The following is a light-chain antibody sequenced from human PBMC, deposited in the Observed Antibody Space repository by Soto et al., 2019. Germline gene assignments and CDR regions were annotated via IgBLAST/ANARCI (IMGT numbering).Light chain of an antibody. Sequence: EIVMTQSPATLSASPGERATLSCRASQSVRSNLAWYQQKPGQAPRLLIYVASTRATGIPARFSGSGSGTEFTISIGSLQSEDFAVYYCQQYNNWPPTFGQGTKVEIK. CDR2: VAS. CDR1: QSVRSN. J-gene: IGKJ1*01. V-gene: IGKV3-15*01. CDR3: QQYNNWPPT.